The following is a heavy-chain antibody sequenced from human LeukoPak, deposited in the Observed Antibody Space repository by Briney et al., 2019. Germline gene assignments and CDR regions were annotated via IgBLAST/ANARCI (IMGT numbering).Heavy chain of an antibody. Sequence: PGGSLRLSCAASGFTFSNYAMNWVRQAPGKGLEWVSVVIASGGSADYADSVKGRFTISRDISKNTLYLQMNSLRAEDTAIYYCAKGGYDYIEIGYFDYWGQGTPVTVSS. CDR1: GFTFSNYA. CDR3: AKGGYDYIEIGYFDY. J-gene: IGHJ4*02. D-gene: IGHD5-12*01. V-gene: IGHV3-23*01. CDR2: VIASGGSA.